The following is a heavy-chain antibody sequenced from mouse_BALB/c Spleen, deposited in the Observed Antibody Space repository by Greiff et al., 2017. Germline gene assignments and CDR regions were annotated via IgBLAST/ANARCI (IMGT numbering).Heavy chain of an antibody. CDR2: ISNLAYSI. V-gene: IGHV5-15*02. D-gene: IGHD4-1*01. Sequence: EVQLVESGGGLVQPGGSRKLSCAASGFTFSDYGMAWVRQAPGKGPEWVAFISNLAYSIYYADTVTGRFTISRENAKNTLYLEMSSLRSEDTATYYCARANWDPGCYFDYWGQGTTLTVSS. CDR1: GFTFSDYG. J-gene: IGHJ2*01. CDR3: ARANWDPGCYFDY.